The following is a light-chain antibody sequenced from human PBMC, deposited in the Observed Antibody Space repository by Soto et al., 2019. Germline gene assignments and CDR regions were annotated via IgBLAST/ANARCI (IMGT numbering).Light chain of an antibody. CDR3: QQYDNSPIT. CDR1: QSISSSF. Sequence: IVLTQSPGILSLSPRERASRSCRASQSISSSFLAWYQQKPGQAPRLLIYGASSRATGIPDRFSGTGSETDFTLTISRLEPEDFAVYYCQQYDNSPITFGQGTRLEIK. V-gene: IGKV3-20*01. J-gene: IGKJ5*01. CDR2: GAS.